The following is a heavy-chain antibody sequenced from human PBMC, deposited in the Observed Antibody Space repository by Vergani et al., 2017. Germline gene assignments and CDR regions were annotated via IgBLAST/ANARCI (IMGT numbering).Heavy chain of an antibody. D-gene: IGHD5-12*01. J-gene: IGHJ4*02. CDR3: ASTVDMVAAHYFDY. CDR2: VIPIFGTA. Sequence: QVQLVQSGAEVKKPASSVKVSCKASGGPFRSYDISWVRQAPRQGLEWMGGVIPIFGTANYAQKFQGRVKITADESTSTAYIELSSLRSADTAVAYWASTVDMVAAHYFDYWGQGSLVCVYS. V-gene: IGHV1-69*01. CDR1: GGPFRSYD.